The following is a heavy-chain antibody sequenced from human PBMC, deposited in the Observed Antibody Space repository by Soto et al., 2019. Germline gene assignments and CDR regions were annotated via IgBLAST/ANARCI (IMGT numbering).Heavy chain of an antibody. CDR2: IIPIFGTA. CDR1: GGTFSSYA. D-gene: IGHD1-26*01. V-gene: IGHV1-69*13. Sequence: SVKVSCKASGGTFSSYAISWVRQAPGQGLEWMGGIIPIFGTANYAQKFQGRVTITADESTSTAYMELSSLRSEDTAVYYCARVIPRGVGAKAFHRRYYFDYWGQGTLVTVSS. J-gene: IGHJ4*02. CDR3: ARVIPRGVGAKAFHRRYYFDY.